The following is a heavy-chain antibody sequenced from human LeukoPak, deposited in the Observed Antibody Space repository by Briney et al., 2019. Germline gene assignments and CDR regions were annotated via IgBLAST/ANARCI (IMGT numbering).Heavy chain of an antibody. CDR3: ARDYSSSSGYFDY. J-gene: IGHJ4*02. CDR2: INTNSGDT. CDR1: GYTFTDYY. D-gene: IGHD6-6*01. V-gene: IGHV1-2*02. Sequence: ASVQVSCKASGYTFTDYYMLWLRQAPGQRREWIGWINTNSGDTNYAEKFQGRVTMTTDTSISTAYMHLRRLRSDDTAVYYCARDYSSSSGYFDYWGQGTLVTVSS.